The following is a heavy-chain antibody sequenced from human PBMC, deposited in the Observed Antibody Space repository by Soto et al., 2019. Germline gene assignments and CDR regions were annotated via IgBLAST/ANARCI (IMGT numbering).Heavy chain of an antibody. Sequence: EVQLLESGGGLVQPGGSLRLSCAASGFTFTNYAMSWVHQAPGKGLEWVSVISNSGSDTYYADSVKGRFTISKDKSKNTLYLQMNSLRAEDTAVYFCAKDASGSGSYSYDYWGQGTLVTVSS. J-gene: IGHJ4*02. CDR3: AKDASGSGSYSYDY. CDR2: ISNSGSDT. CDR1: GFTFTNYA. D-gene: IGHD3-10*01. V-gene: IGHV3-23*01.